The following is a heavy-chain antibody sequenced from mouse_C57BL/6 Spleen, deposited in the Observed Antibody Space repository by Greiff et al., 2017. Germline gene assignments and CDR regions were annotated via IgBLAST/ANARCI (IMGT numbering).Heavy chain of an antibody. Sequence: QVQLQQPGAELVKPGASVKMSCKASDYTFTSCWITWVKQRPGQGLEWIGDISPGSGSTNYNEKFKSKATLTVDTSSSTAYMQLSSLTSEDSAVXYCARCGGRGWYFDVWGTGTTVTVSS. V-gene: IGHV1-55*01. CDR1: DYTFTSCW. D-gene: IGHD1-1*01. J-gene: IGHJ1*03. CDR2: ISPGSGST. CDR3: ARCGGRGWYFDV.